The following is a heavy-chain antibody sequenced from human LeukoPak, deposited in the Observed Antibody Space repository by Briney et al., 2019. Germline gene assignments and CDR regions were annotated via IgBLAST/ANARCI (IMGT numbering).Heavy chain of an antibody. Sequence: ASVKVSCKASGYTFTSYYMHWVRQAPGQGLEWMGMINPSGGSTSYAQKFQGRVTMTRDMSTSTVYMELSSLRSEDTAVYYCAREPTDFWSGPKSDFDYWGQGTLVTVSS. CDR1: GYTFTSYY. CDR3: AREPTDFWSGPKSDFDY. J-gene: IGHJ4*02. D-gene: IGHD3-3*01. CDR2: INPSGGST. V-gene: IGHV1-46*01.